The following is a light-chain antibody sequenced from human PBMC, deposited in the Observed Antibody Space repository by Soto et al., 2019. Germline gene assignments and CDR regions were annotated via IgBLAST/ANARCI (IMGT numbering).Light chain of an antibody. Sequence: EIVLTQSPATLSVSPGERATLSCRASQSVSSSYLAWYQQKPGQAPRLLIYGASSRATGIPDRFSGSGSGTDFTLPISRLEPEDFAVYYCQQYGSSPLTFGGGTKVDIK. V-gene: IGKV3-20*01. J-gene: IGKJ4*01. CDR1: QSVSSSY. CDR3: QQYGSSPLT. CDR2: GAS.